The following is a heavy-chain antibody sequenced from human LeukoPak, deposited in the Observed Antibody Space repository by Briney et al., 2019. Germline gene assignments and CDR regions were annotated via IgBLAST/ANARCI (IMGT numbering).Heavy chain of an antibody. CDR2: INPNSGGT. Sequence: ASVKVSCKASGYTFTGYYMHWVRQAPGQGLEWMGWINPNSGGTNYAQKLQGRVTMTTDTSTSTAYMELRSLRSDDTAVYYCARDTYYYDSSGYYRFDYWGQGTLVTVSS. V-gene: IGHV1-2*02. CDR1: GYTFTGYY. J-gene: IGHJ4*02. CDR3: ARDTYYYDSSGYYRFDY. D-gene: IGHD3-22*01.